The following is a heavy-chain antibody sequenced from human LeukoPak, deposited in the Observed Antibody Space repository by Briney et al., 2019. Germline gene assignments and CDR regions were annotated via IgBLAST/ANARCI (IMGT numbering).Heavy chain of an antibody. J-gene: IGHJ5*02. CDR2: TTHDNSDN. D-gene: IGHD6-19*01. Sequence: GTSLTLSSAASGFTFSSNSMHCVRQPPGKGPEGVAMTTHDNSDNYYDDSVEGRFTISRDNSKNTLSLQLNSLRTEDSVLYYCAIDLYSTGLSNNFDPWAQETLVTVPS. CDR1: GFTFSSNS. V-gene: IGHV3-30*03. CDR3: AIDLYSTGLSNNFDP.